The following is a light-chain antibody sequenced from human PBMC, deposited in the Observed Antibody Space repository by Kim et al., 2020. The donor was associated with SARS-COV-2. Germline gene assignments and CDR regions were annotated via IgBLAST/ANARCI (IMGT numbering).Light chain of an antibody. CDR1: RSRRHRTGENC. V-gene: IGKV2-28*01. Sequence: ICCGSRRSRRHRTGENCGDWYVQKPGQAPRLVVYVAANRASGVADGFSGGGSGTDFTLKISGVEAEDVGIYFCMQGLERPLAFGGGTKVDSK. J-gene: IGKJ4*02. CDR2: VAA. CDR3: MQGLERPLA.